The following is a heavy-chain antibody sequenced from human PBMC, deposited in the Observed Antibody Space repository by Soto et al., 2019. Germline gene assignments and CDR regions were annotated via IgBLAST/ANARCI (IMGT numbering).Heavy chain of an antibody. CDR1: GYTFTSYY. Sequence: QVQLVQSGAEGKKPGASVKVSCKASGYTFTSYYMHWVRQAPGQGLEWMGIINPSGGSTSYAQKFQGRVTMTRDTSTSTVYMELSRLRSEDTAVYYCARDDRHYDILTGYPYWGQGTLVTVSS. D-gene: IGHD3-9*01. V-gene: IGHV1-46*01. CDR3: ARDDRHYDILTGYPY. CDR2: INPSGGST. J-gene: IGHJ4*02.